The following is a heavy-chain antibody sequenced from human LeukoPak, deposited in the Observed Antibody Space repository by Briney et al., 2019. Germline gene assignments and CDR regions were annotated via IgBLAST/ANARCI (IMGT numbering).Heavy chain of an antibody. CDR1: GGSTSSYY. CDR3: ARRGASSGWYTASFDI. Sequence: PSETLSLTCTVSGGSTSSYYWSWIRQPPGKGLEWIGYIYYSGSTNYNPSLKSRVTISVDTSKNQFSLKLSSVTAADTAVYYCARRGASSGWYTASFDIWGQGTMVTVS. CDR2: IYYSGST. D-gene: IGHD6-19*01. V-gene: IGHV4-59*08. J-gene: IGHJ3*02.